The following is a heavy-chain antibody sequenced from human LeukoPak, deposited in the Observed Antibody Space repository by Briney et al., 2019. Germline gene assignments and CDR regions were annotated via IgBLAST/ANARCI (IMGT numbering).Heavy chain of an antibody. J-gene: IGHJ4*02. V-gene: IGHV3-21*04. CDR2: ISSSSSYI. CDR3: ATLSVVVVPAELN. Sequence: GGSLRLSCAASGFTFSSYSMNWVRQAPGKGLEWVSSISSSSSYIYYADSVKGRFAISRDNAKNSLYLQMNSLRAEDTAVYYCATLSVVVVPAELNWGQGTLVTVSS. CDR1: GFTFSSYS. D-gene: IGHD2-15*01.